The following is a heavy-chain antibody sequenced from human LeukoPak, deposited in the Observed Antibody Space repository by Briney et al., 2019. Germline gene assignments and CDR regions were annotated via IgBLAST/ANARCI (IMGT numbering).Heavy chain of an antibody. CDR1: GFALSSHW. Sequence: GGSLRLSCAASGFALSSHWMTWVRQVPGRGPEWVANVNRDGSETYYLDSVKGRFTISKDNAKNSLYLQMNSLRAEDTAVYYCAKDPCSGGSCYSGAFDYWGQGTLVTVSS. D-gene: IGHD2-15*01. CDR2: VNRDGSET. J-gene: IGHJ4*02. CDR3: AKDPCSGGSCYSGAFDY. V-gene: IGHV3-7*03.